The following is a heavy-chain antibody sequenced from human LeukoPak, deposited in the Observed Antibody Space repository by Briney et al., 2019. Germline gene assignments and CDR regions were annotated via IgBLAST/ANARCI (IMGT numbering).Heavy chain of an antibody. CDR1: GGSPTSYY. V-gene: IGHV4-59*01. Sequence: PSETLSLTCTLPGGSPTSYYWSWIRQPPGEGLEWGGYTLYIGSTNYNPSLKRRVALPVATSTKQSSLKLSAVTAAQRTVFYGARSRRDGYNLKSWAYAFDIWGQGTMVTVSS. CDR2: TLYIGST. J-gene: IGHJ3*02. D-gene: IGHD5-24*01. CDR3: ARSRRDGYNLKSWAYAFDI.